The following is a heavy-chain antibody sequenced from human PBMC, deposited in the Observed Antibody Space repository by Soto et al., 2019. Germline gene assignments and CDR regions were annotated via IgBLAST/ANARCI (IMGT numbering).Heavy chain of an antibody. D-gene: IGHD2-21*02. J-gene: IGHJ3*01. Sequence: EVQLVESGGAMVQPGGSLRLSCAASGFTFSSYWMHWVRQAPGKGLVWVSLVKNDGSGTSHADSVKGRFTISRDNAKNTLYLQMNSLRAEDTAVYYCARVGVTNAFDVWGQGTMVTVSS. V-gene: IGHV3-74*01. CDR1: GFTFSSYW. CDR3: ARVGVTNAFDV. CDR2: VKNDGSGT.